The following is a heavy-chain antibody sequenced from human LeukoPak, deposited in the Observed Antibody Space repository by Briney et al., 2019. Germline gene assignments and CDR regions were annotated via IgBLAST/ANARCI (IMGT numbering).Heavy chain of an antibody. CDR1: GFTFSSYA. CDR2: ISYDGSNK. CDR3: ASLYCSSTSCGY. V-gene: IGHV3-30-3*01. J-gene: IGHJ4*02. Sequence: GGSLRLSCAASGFTFSSYAMHWVRQAPGKGLEWVAVISYDGSNKYYADSVKGRFTISRDNSKNTLYLPMNSLRAEDTAVYYCASLYCSSTSCGYWGQGTLVTVSS. D-gene: IGHD2-2*01.